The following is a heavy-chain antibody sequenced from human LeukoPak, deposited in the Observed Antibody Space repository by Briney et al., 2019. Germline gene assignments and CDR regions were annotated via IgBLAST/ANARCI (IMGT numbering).Heavy chain of an antibody. D-gene: IGHD2-2*01. CDR1: GFTFSSYG. CDR3: AKDPEGFIVVVPAGSLPVFQH. J-gene: IGHJ1*01. Sequence: GGSLRLSCAASGFTFSSYGMHWVRQAPGKGLEWVAFIRYDGSNKYYADSVKGRFTISRDNSKNTLYLQMNSLRAEDTAVYYCAKDPEGFIVVVPAGSLPVFQHWGQGTLVTVSS. V-gene: IGHV3-30*02. CDR2: IRYDGSNK.